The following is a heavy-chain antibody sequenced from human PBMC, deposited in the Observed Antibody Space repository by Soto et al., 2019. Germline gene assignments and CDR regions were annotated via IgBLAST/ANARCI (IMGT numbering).Heavy chain of an antibody. CDR1: GFTFSSYA. CDR2: ISYDGSNK. J-gene: IGHJ4*02. Sequence: QVQLVESGGGVVQPGRSLRLSCAASGFTFSSYAMHWVRQAPGKGLEWVAVISYDGSNKYYADSVKGRFTISRDNSKNTRDLQMNSLRAEDTAVYYGARGRSLVGATGYFDYWGQGTLVTVSS. CDR3: ARGRSLVGATGYFDY. V-gene: IGHV3-30-3*01. D-gene: IGHD1-26*01.